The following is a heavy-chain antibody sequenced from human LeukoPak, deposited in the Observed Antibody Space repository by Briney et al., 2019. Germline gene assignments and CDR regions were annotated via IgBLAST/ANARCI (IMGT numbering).Heavy chain of an antibody. D-gene: IGHD3-10*01. Sequence: GGSLRLSCAASGFTFSDYYMSWIRQAPGKGLDWVSYISSSGSTIYYADSVRVRFTIYRDNAKNSLYLQMNSVGAEDTAVYYCARGAVLLWFGDQGTLVSVSS. J-gene: IGHJ1*01. CDR2: ISSSGSTI. CDR1: GFTFSDYY. CDR3: ARGAVLLWF. V-gene: IGHV3-11*04.